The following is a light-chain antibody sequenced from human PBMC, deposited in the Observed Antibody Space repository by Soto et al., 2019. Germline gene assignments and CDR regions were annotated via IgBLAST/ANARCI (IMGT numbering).Light chain of an antibody. CDR2: EVS. CDR1: SRAFSGSTH. V-gene: IGLV2-14*01. Sequence: QSVLTQPAPVSGSPGQSITISCSGSSRAFSGSTHVSWYQQHPDKGPKLLIYEVSNRPSGVSDRFSGSKSGNTASLTISGLLIEDEGDYYCSLYRDSSSPPFVFGSGTKLTVL. J-gene: IGLJ1*01. CDR3: SLYRDSSSPPFV.